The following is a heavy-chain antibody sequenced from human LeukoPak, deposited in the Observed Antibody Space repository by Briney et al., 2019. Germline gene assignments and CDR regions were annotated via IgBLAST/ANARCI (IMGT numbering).Heavy chain of an antibody. CDR3: AREVVRSYYFDY. CDR1: GYTFTGYY. J-gene: IGHJ4*02. Sequence: ASVKVSCKASGYTFTGYYMHWVRQAPGQGLEWMGWIKPNSGGTKYSQKFQGRVTMTRDTSISTAYMELSRLRSDDTAVYYCAREVVRSYYFDYWGQGTLVSVSS. V-gene: IGHV1-2*02. D-gene: IGHD3-10*01. CDR2: IKPNSGGT.